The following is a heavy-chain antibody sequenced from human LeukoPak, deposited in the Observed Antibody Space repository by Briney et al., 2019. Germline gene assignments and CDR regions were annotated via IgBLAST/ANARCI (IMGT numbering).Heavy chain of an antibody. V-gene: IGHV3-7*01. CDR2: IKQDGSQK. CDR1: GFTSGSDW. J-gene: IGHJ4*02. CDR3: ARASLSSLLTFDY. Sequence: GGSLRLSCAASGFTSGSDWMNWVRQAPGKGLGWVAIIKQDGSQKFYLDSARGRFTISTDTANNSLYLLMNSLRAEDTAVYYCARASLSSLLTFDYWGQGTLVTVSS. D-gene: IGHD2-15*01.